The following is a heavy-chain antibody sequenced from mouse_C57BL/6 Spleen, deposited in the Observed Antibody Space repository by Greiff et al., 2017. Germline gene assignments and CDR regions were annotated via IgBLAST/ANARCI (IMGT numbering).Heavy chain of an antibody. CDR3: ARLGRNGSSPYAMDY. Sequence: QVQLQQSDAELVKPGASVKISCKVSGYTFTDHTIHWMKQRPEQGLEWIGYIYPRDGSTKYNEKFKGKATLTADKSSSTAYMQLNSLTSEDSAVYFCARLGRNGSSPYAMDYWGQGTSVTVSS. CDR1: GYTFTDHT. V-gene: IGHV1-78*01. CDR2: IYPRDGST. J-gene: IGHJ4*01. D-gene: IGHD1-1*01.